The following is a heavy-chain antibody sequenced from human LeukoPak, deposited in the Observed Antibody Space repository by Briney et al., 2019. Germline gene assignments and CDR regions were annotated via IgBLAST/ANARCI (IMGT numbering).Heavy chain of an antibody. V-gene: IGHV4-59*01. CDR2: IYYSGST. CDR3: ARFLYSSSYAFDI. CDR1: GGSISSYH. D-gene: IGHD6-13*01. J-gene: IGHJ3*02. Sequence: SETLSLTCTVSGGSISSYHWSWIRQPPGKGLEWIGYIYYSGSTNYNPSLKSRVTISVDASKNQFSLKLSSVTAADTAVYYCARFLYSSSYAFDIWGQGTMVTVSS.